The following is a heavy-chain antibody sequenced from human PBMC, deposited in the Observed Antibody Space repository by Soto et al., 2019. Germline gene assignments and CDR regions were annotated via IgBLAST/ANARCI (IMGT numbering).Heavy chain of an antibody. D-gene: IGHD1-1*01. V-gene: IGHV3-30-3*01. CDR1: GFTFSSYA. CDR3: ARETGTPLYFDY. J-gene: IGHJ4*02. CDR2: ISYDGSNK. Sequence: LRLSCAASGFTFSSYAMHWVRQAPGKGLGWVAVISYDGSNKYYADSVKGRFTISRYNSKNTLYLQMNSLRAQDTAVYYCARETGTPLYFDYWGQGTLVTVSS.